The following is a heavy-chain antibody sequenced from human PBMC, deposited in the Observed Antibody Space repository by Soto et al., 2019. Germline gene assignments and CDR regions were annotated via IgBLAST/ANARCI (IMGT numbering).Heavy chain of an antibody. CDR2: ISAYNGNT. V-gene: IGHV1-18*01. J-gene: IGHJ5*02. CDR3: ARGCVDYYDSSGYRRWFDP. Sequence: GASVKVSCKASGYTFTSYGISWVRQAPGQGLEWMGWISAYNGNTNYAQKLQGRVTMTTDTSTSTAYMELRSLRSDDTAVYYCARGCVDYYDSSGYRRWFDPWGQGTLVTVSS. CDR1: GYTFTSYG. D-gene: IGHD3-22*01.